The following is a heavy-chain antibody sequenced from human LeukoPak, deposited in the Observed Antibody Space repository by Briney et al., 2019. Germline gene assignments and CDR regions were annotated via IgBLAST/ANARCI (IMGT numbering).Heavy chain of an antibody. D-gene: IGHD6-13*01. CDR2: ILYERIIK. CDR3: GKEKGIAGGVFDY. CDR1: GFTFTSYG. Sequence: GGSLRLSFAASGFTFTSYGMHWGRQAPGKGLEWGAGILYERIIKDYADSSKGRFTISRDNSENTLNLQMRILRAEKTTVYYCGKEKGIAGGVFDYWGQGTLVTVSS. J-gene: IGHJ4*02. V-gene: IGHV3-33*06.